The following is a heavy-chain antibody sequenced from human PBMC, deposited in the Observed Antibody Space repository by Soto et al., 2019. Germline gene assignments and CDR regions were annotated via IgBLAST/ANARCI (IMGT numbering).Heavy chain of an antibody. Sequence: GGSLRLSCAASGFTFSSYGMHWVRQAPGKGLEWVAVIWYDGSNKYYADSVKGRFTISRDNSKNTLYLQMNSLRAEDTAVYYCARAPGDYYGSGSYLMRCYYYYMHVWGKGTTVTISS. CDR1: GFTFSSYG. CDR3: ARAPGDYYGSGSYLMRCYYYYMHV. D-gene: IGHD3-10*01. J-gene: IGHJ6*03. V-gene: IGHV3-33*01. CDR2: IWYDGSNK.